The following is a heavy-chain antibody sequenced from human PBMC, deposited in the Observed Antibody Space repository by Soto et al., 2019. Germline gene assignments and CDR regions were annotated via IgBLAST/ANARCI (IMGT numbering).Heavy chain of an antibody. Sequence: QVHLVQSGAEVRKPGATVKVSCKDSGYSFTSSGISWVRQAPGQVLAWMGWISTDNCNTNYALNLQGRVSMTLDPSTSTAYMELWSLGSDDSAVYYCARDDPASSLFFCSYGRDVWGQGPKVTVS. V-gene: IGHV1-18*01. CDR3: ARDDPASSLFFCSYGRDV. D-gene: IGHD2-15*01. J-gene: IGHJ6*02. CDR1: GYSFTSSG. CDR2: ISTDNCNT.